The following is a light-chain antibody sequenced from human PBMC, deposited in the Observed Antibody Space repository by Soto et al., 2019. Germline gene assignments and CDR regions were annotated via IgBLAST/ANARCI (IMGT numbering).Light chain of an antibody. Sequence: DIQMTQSPSTLSASVGDRVTITCRASQSISSWLAWYQQKPGKAPKLLIYDASSLESGVPSRFSCSGSGTEFTLTISSLQPDDFAAYYCQQYNSYSPYTFGQGPKLEIK. J-gene: IGKJ2*01. CDR2: DAS. CDR3: QQYNSYSPYT. V-gene: IGKV1-5*01. CDR1: QSISSW.